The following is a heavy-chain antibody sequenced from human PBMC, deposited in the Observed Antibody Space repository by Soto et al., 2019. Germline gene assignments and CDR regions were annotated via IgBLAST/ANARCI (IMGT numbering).Heavy chain of an antibody. J-gene: IGHJ4*02. D-gene: IGHD6-19*01. CDR1: GFTLSDYA. CDR3: AKGGRQWLVTSDFNY. Sequence: VKLVESGGGVVQPGRSLRLSCAASGFTLSDYAMHWVRQAPGKGLEWVAVVSHDGRNTHYADSVKGRFTISRDSSKNTVSLEMTTLRAEDTAVYYCAKGGRQWLVTSDFNYWGQGALVTVSS. V-gene: IGHV3-30*18. CDR2: VSHDGRNT.